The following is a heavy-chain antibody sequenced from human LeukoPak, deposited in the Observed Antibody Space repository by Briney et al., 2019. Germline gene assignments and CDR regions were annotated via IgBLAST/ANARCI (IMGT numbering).Heavy chain of an antibody. CDR1: GFTFDYYG. V-gene: IGHV3-30*02. Sequence: GGSLRLSCAASGFTFDYYGFHWVRQAPGKGLEWVAFIRYDGNDKYYAKSVKGRFTISKDTSRNTLYLQMNTLRLEDTAVYYCAKDLMRDRWFGESWGQGTLVTVSS. D-gene: IGHD3-10*01. J-gene: IGHJ5*02. CDR2: IRYDGNDK. CDR3: AKDLMRDRWFGES.